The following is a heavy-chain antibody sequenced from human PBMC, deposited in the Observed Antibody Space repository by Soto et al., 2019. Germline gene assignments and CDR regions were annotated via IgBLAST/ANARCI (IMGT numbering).Heavy chain of an antibody. D-gene: IGHD2-2*01. CDR1: GFTVRSYA. Sequence: GGSLRLSCSPSGFTVRSYAMHSVRQAPGKGQEWVAVISYDGSNKYYADSVKGRFTISRDNSKNTLYLQMNSLRAEDTAVYYCASRGVPAAPYYYYGMDVWGQGTTVTVSS. CDR3: ASRGVPAAPYYYYGMDV. V-gene: IGHV3-30-3*01. CDR2: ISYDGSNK. J-gene: IGHJ6*02.